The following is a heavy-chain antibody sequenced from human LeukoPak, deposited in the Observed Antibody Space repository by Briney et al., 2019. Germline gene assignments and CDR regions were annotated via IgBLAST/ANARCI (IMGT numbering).Heavy chain of an antibody. D-gene: IGHD3-3*01. CDR3: ARVGFWSGSSLLGYYMDV. Sequence: PGGSLRLSCAASGFTFSSYGMHWVRQAPGKGLEWVAFIRYDGSNKYYADSVKGRFTISRDNSKNTLYLQMNSLRAEDTAVYYCARVGFWSGSSLLGYYMDVWGKGTTVTVSS. J-gene: IGHJ6*03. CDR1: GFTFSSYG. V-gene: IGHV3-30*02. CDR2: IRYDGSNK.